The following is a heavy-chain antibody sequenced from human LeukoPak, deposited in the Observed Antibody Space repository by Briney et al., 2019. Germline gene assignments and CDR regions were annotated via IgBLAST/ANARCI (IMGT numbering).Heavy chain of an antibody. V-gene: IGHV3-66*02. J-gene: IGHJ5*02. CDR1: GFTVSSNY. CDR2: MYSGGQT. D-gene: IGHD3-22*01. Sequence: PGGPLRLSCAASGFTVSSNYMSWVRQAPGKGLKWVAVMYSGGQTYYAGSVRGRFTISRDTSKNTLYLQMDSLRSEDTAEYYCARARCDSCGYGSWGQGTLVTVSS. CDR3: ARARCDSCGYGS.